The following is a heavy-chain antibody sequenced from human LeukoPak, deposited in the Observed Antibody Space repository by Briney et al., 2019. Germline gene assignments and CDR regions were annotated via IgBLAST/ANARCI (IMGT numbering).Heavy chain of an antibody. V-gene: IGHV3-7*01. Sequence: GGSLRLSCTASGFTFSDYWMTWVRQAPGKGPEWVANIKQDGSQRYYVDSVRGRFTISRDNSKNTLYLQMNSLRAEDTAVYYCARDRGRYGDYGDYWGQETLVTVSS. J-gene: IGHJ4*02. CDR3: ARDRGRYGDYGDY. CDR1: GFTFSDYW. CDR2: IKQDGSQR. D-gene: IGHD4-17*01.